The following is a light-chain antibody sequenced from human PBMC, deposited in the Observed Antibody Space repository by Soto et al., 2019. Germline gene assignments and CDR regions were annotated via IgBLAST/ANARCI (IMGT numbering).Light chain of an antibody. J-gene: IGKJ3*01. Sequence: DIQMTQSPSSLSASVGDRVTITCRASQAISIYLAWYQQKPGKVPELLIYAATTLQSGVPSRFSGSGSGTEFTLTIRCLQPEDVATYYCQKYNRAPLAFGPGTKVDYK. V-gene: IGKV1-27*01. CDR2: AAT. CDR1: QAISIY. CDR3: QKYNRAPLA.